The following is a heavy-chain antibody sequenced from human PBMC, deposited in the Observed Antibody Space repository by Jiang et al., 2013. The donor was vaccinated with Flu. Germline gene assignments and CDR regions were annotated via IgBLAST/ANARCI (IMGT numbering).Heavy chain of an antibody. J-gene: IGHJ5*02. V-gene: IGHV5-51*01. CDR3: ARRLGSTGENWFDP. CDR2: IYPGDSDT. D-gene: IGHD3-10*01. Sequence: GLEWMGIIYPGDSDTRYSPSFQGQVTISADKSISTAYLQWSSLKASDTAMYYCARRLGSTGENWFDPWGQGTLVTVSS.